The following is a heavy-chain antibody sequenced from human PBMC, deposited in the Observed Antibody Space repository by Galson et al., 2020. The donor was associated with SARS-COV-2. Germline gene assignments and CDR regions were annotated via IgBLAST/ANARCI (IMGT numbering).Heavy chain of an antibody. J-gene: IGHJ3*02. CDR3: AREDYYGSGSYGVLDI. V-gene: IGHV3-33*01. D-gene: IGHD3-10*01. Sequence: QTGGSLRLSCAASGFTFSSYGMNWVRQAPGKGLEWVAVIWYDGSNKYYADSVKGRFTISRDNSKTTLYLQMNSLRAEDTAVYYCAREDYYGSGSYGVLDICGQGTMVTVSS. CDR1: GFTFSSYG. CDR2: IWYDGSNK.